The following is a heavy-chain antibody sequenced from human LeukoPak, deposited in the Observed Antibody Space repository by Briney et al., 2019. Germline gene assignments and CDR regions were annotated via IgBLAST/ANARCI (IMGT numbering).Heavy chain of an antibody. Sequence: GGSPRLSCAASGFTFNNYAMSWVRQAPGKGPEWLSAISGSGGSTTDADSVKGRFTTSRDNSKSTLYLQMNSLRAEDTAIYYCAKIFHTDGYYLGEHLFDAWGQGTLVTVSS. CDR3: AKIFHTDGYYLGEHLFDA. J-gene: IGHJ5*02. CDR1: GFTFNNYA. V-gene: IGHV3-23*01. D-gene: IGHD3-22*01. CDR2: ISGSGGST.